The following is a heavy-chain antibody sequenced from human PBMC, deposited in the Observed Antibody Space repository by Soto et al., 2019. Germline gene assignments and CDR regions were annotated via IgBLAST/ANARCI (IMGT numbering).Heavy chain of an antibody. J-gene: IGHJ4*02. D-gene: IGHD5-12*01. CDR1: GFTFSSYG. CDR2: ISYDGIDK. V-gene: IGHV3-30*18. Sequence: GGSLRLSCAASGFTFSSYGIHWVRQAPGKGLEWVAVISYDGIDKNYADSVKGRFTISRDNSRNTLYLQMNSLRAEDTAVYYCAKDLREMATIRPDYSGQGTLVT. CDR3: AKDLREMATIRPDY.